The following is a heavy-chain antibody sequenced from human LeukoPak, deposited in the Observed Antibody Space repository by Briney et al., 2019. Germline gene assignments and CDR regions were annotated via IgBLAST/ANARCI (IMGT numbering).Heavy chain of an antibody. J-gene: IGHJ6*03. CDR3: ARAKRDYYDNSGYESYYYFMDV. CDR2: IYYIGST. Sequence: SETLSLTCTVSGGSISSSSYYWGWIRQPPGKGLEWIGSIYYIGSTYYNPSLKSRVTISVDTSKNQFSLRLNSVTAADTAVYYCARAKRDYYDNSGYESYYYFMDVWGKGTTVTVSS. CDR1: GGSISSSSYY. V-gene: IGHV4-39*01. D-gene: IGHD3-22*01.